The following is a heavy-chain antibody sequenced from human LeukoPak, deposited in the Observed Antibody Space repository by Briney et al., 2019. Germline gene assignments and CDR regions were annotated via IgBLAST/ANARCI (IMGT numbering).Heavy chain of an antibody. J-gene: IGHJ6*03. CDR3: ARDLWQHLVRGRAMDV. CDR1: GYTFTSYG. D-gene: IGHD6-13*01. V-gene: IGHV1-18*04. Sequence: ASVKVSCKASGYTFTSYGISWVRQAPGQGPEWMGWISAYNGNTNYAQKLQGRVTMTTDTSTSTAYMELRSLRSDDTAVYYCARDLWQHLVRGRAMDVWGKGTTVTVSS. CDR2: ISAYNGNT.